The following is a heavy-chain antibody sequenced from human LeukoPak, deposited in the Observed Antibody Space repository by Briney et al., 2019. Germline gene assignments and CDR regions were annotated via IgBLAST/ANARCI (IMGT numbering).Heavy chain of an antibody. CDR2: IYPGDSDT. V-gene: IGHV5-51*01. D-gene: IGHD3-10*01. CDR3: ARCTMVRGVISRFDP. J-gene: IGHJ5*02. Sequence: GESLKISCKGSGYSFTSYWIGWVRQMPGKGLEWMGIIYPGDSDTRYSPSFQGQVTISADKSISTAYLQWSSLKASDTAMYYCARCTMVRGVISRFDPWGQGTLVTVSS. CDR1: GYSFTSYW.